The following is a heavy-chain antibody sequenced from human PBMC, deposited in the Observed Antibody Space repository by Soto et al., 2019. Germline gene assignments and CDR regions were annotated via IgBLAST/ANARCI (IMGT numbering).Heavy chain of an antibody. CDR3: HHYGSGSYGYAFDI. CDR1: GFTVSSNY. V-gene: IGHV3-66*01. CDR2: IYSGGST. D-gene: IGHD3-10*01. J-gene: IGHJ3*02. Sequence: EVQLVESGGGLVQPGGSLRLSCAASGFTVSSNYMSWVRQAPGKGLEWVSVIYSGGSTYYADSVKGRFTISRDNSKNTLYLQMNSLRAEDTAVYYCHHYGSGSYGYAFDIWGQGTMATVSS.